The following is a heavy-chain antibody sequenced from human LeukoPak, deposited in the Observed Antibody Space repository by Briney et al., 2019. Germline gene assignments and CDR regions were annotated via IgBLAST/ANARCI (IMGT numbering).Heavy chain of an antibody. D-gene: IGHD2-21*01. CDR1: GGSISSYY. CDR3: ARESYLHNWFDP. J-gene: IGHJ5*02. Sequence: KPSETLSLTCTVSGGSISSYYWNWIRQPPGKGLEWIGEINHSGSTNYNPSLKSRVTISVDTSKNQFSLKLSSVTAADTAVYYCARESYLHNWFDPWGQGTLVTVSS. V-gene: IGHV4-34*01. CDR2: INHSGST.